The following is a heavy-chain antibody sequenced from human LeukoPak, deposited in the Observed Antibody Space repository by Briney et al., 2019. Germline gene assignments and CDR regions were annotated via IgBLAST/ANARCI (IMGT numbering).Heavy chain of an antibody. CDR3: ARAPPVTTTYYYYYGMDV. CDR1: GYTFTSYG. V-gene: IGHV1-18*01. Sequence: PGASVKVSCKASGYTFTSYGISWARQAPGQGLEWMGWISAYNGNTNYAQKLQGRVTMTTDTSTSTAYMELRSLRSDDTAVYYCARAPPVTTTYYYYYGMDVWGQGTTVTVSS. J-gene: IGHJ6*02. CDR2: ISAYNGNT. D-gene: IGHD4-11*01.